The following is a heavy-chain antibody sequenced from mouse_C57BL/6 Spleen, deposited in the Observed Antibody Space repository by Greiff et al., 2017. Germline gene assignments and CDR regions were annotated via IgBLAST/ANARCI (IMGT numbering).Heavy chain of an antibody. CDR3: ASPMLPY. CDR1: GYTFTSYW. Sequence: QVQLQQPGAELVKPGASVKLSCKASGYTFTSYWMQWVKQRPGQGLEWIGEIDPSDSYTNYNQKFKGKATVTVDTSSSTAYMQLSSLTSEDSAVYYCASPMLPYWGQGTSVTVSS. V-gene: IGHV1-50*01. CDR2: IDPSDSYT. J-gene: IGHJ4*01. D-gene: IGHD6-5*01.